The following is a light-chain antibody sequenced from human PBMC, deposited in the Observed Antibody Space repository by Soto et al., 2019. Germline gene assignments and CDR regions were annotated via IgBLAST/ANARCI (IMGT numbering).Light chain of an antibody. CDR3: QQYNNWLTWK. V-gene: IGKV3-15*01. J-gene: IGKJ1*01. CDR2: GAS. CDR1: QSVSSN. Sequence: EIVMTQSPATLSVSRGERATLSCRASQSVSSNLAWYQQKPGQAPRLLIYGASTRATGIPARFSGSGSGTEFTFTISSLQSEDFAVYYCQQYNNWLTWKFGQGTKV.